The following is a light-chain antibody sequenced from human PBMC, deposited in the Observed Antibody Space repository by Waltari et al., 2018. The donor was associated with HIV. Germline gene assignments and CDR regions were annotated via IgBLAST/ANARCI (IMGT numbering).Light chain of an antibody. CDR3: QQSYSNPRT. Sequence: DIQMTQSTPSLSASVGDRVSITCRASQSIGNNLIWYQQRPGKAPKLLIYGAYSLQSGVPSRFIGSGSETDFNLTISSLQPEDFATYHCQQSYSNPRTFGQGTKVEI. V-gene: IGKV1-39*01. J-gene: IGKJ1*01. CDR1: QSIGNN. CDR2: GAY.